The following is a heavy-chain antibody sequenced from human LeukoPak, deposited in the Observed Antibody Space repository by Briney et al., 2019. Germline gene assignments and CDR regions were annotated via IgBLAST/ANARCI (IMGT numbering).Heavy chain of an antibody. Sequence: PGGSLRLSCAASGFTFSDYYMSWIRQAPGKGLEWVSYISSSGSTIYYADSVKGRFTISRDNAKNSLYLQMNSLRAEDTAVYYCARSHWPMVRGGISPYYLDYWGQGTLVTVSS. D-gene: IGHD3-10*01. CDR3: ARSHWPMVRGGISPYYLDY. CDR2: ISSSGSTI. J-gene: IGHJ4*02. V-gene: IGHV3-11*01. CDR1: GFTFSDYY.